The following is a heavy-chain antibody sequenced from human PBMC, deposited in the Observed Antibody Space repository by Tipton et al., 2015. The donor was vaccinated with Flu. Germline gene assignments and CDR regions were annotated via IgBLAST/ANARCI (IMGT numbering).Heavy chain of an antibody. V-gene: IGHV4-4*07. D-gene: IGHD3-10*01. CDR1: GDSMSSYY. J-gene: IGHJ4*02. CDR2: IYTSGTA. CDR3: ARGAGSGTYVIYDY. Sequence: TLSLTCTVSGDSMSSYYWSWIRQPAGKGLEWIGRIYTSGTAIYSPPLRSRVSMSIDTSKNNFSLTLRSVTAADTAVYYCARGAGSGTYVIYDYWGQGTLVTVSS.